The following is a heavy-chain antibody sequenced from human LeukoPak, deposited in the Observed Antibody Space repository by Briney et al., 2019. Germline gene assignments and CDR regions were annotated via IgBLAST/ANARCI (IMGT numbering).Heavy chain of an antibody. CDR1: GYTFTSYY. CDR2: INPSGGST. Sequence: ASVKVSCKASGYTFTSYYMHWVRQAPGQGLEWMGIINPSGGSTSYAQKFQGRVTMTRDMSTSTVYMELSSLRSEDTAVYYCARGQWFGELLYYYYMDVWGKGTTVTISS. CDR3: ARGQWFGELLYYYYMDV. J-gene: IGHJ6*03. D-gene: IGHD3-10*01. V-gene: IGHV1-46*01.